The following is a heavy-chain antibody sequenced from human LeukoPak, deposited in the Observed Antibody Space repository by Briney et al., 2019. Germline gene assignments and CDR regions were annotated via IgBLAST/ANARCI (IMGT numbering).Heavy chain of an antibody. Sequence: PGKSLRLSCAASRFTFTTFSDYVMHWARQAPGKGLEWVAAVSYDGGSEYYADSVKGRFAVSRDNSKDTLYLQMRSLRPEDTAVYYCASNFNDVGGYYYRTPVQYWGQGTPVTVSS. D-gene: IGHD3-22*01. V-gene: IGHV3-30*09. CDR2: VSYDGGSE. J-gene: IGHJ4*02. CDR3: ASNFNDVGGYYYRTPVQY. CDR1: RFTFTTFSDYV.